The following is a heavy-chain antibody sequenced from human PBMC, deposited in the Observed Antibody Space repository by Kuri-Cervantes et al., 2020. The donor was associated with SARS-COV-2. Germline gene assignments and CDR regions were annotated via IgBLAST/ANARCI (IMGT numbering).Heavy chain of an antibody. CDR3: ARVSWIQLWRRYSDS. Sequence: SETLSLTCTVSGYSISSGYYWGWIRQPPGKGLEWIGSIYHSGSTYYNPSLKSRVTISVDTSKNQFSLKLSSVTAADTAVYYCARVSWIQLWRRYSDSWGQGTLVTVSS. CDR1: GYSISSGYY. J-gene: IGHJ4*02. D-gene: IGHD5-18*01. CDR2: IYHSGST. V-gene: IGHV4-38-2*02.